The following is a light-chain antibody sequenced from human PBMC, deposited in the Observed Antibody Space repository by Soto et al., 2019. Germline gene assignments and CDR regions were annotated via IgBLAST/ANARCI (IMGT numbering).Light chain of an antibody. Sequence: DIQMTQSPSSLSASVADRVTITCRASQIINTWLAWYQQKPGKAPKLLIYRASNLVNGVPSRFSGSGSGTEFTLTISSLQPDDFSIYYCQQYETYSGTFGPGTKVDL. CDR3: QQYETYSGT. J-gene: IGKJ3*01. CDR2: RAS. V-gene: IGKV1-5*03. CDR1: QIINTW.